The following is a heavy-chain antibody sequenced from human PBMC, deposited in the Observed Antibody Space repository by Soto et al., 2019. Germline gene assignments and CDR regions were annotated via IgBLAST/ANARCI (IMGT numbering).Heavy chain of an antibody. CDR2: INVSGIT. Sequence: SETLSLTCTVSGAYVSDFSWSWIRQPAGKGLEWIGRINVSGITQYTPSLRSRVTMSIDTSKNQFSLKLSSVTAADTAVYYCARDRRVPYSSSRRGMDVWGQGTTVTVSS. CDR1: GAYVSDFS. V-gene: IGHV4-4*07. J-gene: IGHJ6*02. CDR3: ARDRRVPYSSSRRGMDV. D-gene: IGHD6-13*01.